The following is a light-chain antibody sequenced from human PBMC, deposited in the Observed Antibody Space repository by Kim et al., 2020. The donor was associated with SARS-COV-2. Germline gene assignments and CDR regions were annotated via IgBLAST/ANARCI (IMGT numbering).Light chain of an antibody. J-gene: IGLJ3*02. CDR2: GRN. CDR1: SLRNYY. V-gene: IGLV3-19*01. CDR3: NSRDSSGNHLV. Sequence: SSELTQDPAVSVALGQTVRITCQGDSLRNYYASWYQQKPRQAPVVVIYGRNDRPSGIPDRFSGSNSGNTASLTITGAQAEVEANYYCNSRDSSGNHLVFGGGTQLTVL.